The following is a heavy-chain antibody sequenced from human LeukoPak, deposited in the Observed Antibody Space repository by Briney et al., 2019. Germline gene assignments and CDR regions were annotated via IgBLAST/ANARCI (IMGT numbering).Heavy chain of an antibody. Sequence: PGGSLRLSCEASGFTLSYYGMHWVRQAPGKGLEWVAVIWYDGSNKYYADSVKGRFTISRDNSKNTLYLQMNSLRAEDTAVYYCARSSPDYGDYVFYFDYWGQGTLVTVSS. J-gene: IGHJ4*02. CDR2: IWYDGSNK. V-gene: IGHV3-33*08. CDR1: GFTLSYYG. CDR3: ARSSPDYGDYVFYFDY. D-gene: IGHD4-17*01.